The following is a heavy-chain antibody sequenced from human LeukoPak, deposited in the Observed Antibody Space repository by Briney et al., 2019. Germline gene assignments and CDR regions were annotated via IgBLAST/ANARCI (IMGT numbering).Heavy chain of an antibody. Sequence: GASVKVSCKASGYDFSDYDIIWVRQAAGPGLEWVGWVNPKSGSTAYAQKFQGRVTMTSSSSITTVYMELSSLRSDDSAVYYCARGVSIRRTAWAYWGQGTLATVSS. CDR3: ARGVSIRRTAWAY. J-gene: IGHJ4*02. CDR1: GYDFSDYD. V-gene: IGHV1-8*02. D-gene: IGHD3-3*02. CDR2: VNPKSGST.